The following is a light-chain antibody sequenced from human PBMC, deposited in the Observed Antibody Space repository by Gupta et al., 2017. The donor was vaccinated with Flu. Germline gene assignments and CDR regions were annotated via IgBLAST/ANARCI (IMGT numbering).Light chain of an antibody. CDR1: SSDVDDYKS. CDR2: DVS. Sequence: QSALTQPRSVSGSPGQSVTISCTGTSSDVDDYKSVSWYQQHPGKAPKLMIYDVSKRPSGVPDRFSGSKSGKTASLTISGRQAEDEADYYCCSDAGNDHFIFGTATKVTVL. V-gene: IGLV2-11*01. CDR3: CSDAGNDHFI. J-gene: IGLJ1*01.